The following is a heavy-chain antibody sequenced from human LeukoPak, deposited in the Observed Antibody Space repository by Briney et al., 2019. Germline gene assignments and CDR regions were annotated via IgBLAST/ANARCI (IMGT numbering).Heavy chain of an antibody. Sequence: GRSLRLSCATSGFTFNSYAVHWVRQAPGKGLEWVAVSPYDGRNKYFADSVKGRFTISRDNSKNTLYLQMNSLRAEDTAVYHCARDRGSCSGGSCYYFDYWGQGTLVTVSS. J-gene: IGHJ4*02. CDR1: GFTFNSYA. CDR3: ARDRGSCSGGSCYYFDY. CDR2: SPYDGRNK. V-gene: IGHV3-30*04. D-gene: IGHD2-15*01.